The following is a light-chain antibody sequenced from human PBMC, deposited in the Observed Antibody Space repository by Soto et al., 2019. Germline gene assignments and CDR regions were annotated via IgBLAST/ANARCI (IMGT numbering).Light chain of an antibody. J-gene: IGLJ1*01. CDR2: YVS. CDR3: SSYTTSSLDV. Sequence: QSALTQPASVSGSPGQSLTISCSGTNSDVGGYNYVSWYQQHPGKAPKLMIYYVSYRPSGISNRFSGSKSDNTASHTISGLQAEDEADYYCSSYTTSSLDVFGTGTKLTVL. V-gene: IGLV2-14*01. CDR1: NSDVGGYNY.